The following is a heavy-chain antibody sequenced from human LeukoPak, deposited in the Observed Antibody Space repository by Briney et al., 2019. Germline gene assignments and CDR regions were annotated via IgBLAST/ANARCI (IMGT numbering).Heavy chain of an antibody. Sequence: SETLSLTCTVSGGSLSGYYWSWVRQPPGERLEWIGYIYYSGGTNYNPPLKSRVTISVDMSKNQFSLKLSSVTAADTAVHYCARLLERRGSSYGYDFWGQGTLVTVSS. J-gene: IGHJ4*02. CDR3: ARLLERRGSSYGYDF. CDR2: IYYSGGT. D-gene: IGHD5-18*01. V-gene: IGHV4-59*08. CDR1: GGSLSGYY.